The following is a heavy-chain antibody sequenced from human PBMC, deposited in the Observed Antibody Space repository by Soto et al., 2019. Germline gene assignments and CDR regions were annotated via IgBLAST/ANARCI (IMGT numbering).Heavy chain of an antibody. D-gene: IGHD3-10*01. CDR3: AMESYNRRTDFDH. CDR1: GFTFSTYA. V-gene: IGHV3-23*01. Sequence: PGWSLRLSCAASGFTFSTYAMSWVRQAPGKGLDWVSFIGGSNDDTHYADSAKGRFTISRDNSKNTLYLQLNSLRPEDTAIYYCAMESYNRRTDFDHWGQGNLLTVSS. J-gene: IGHJ4*02. CDR2: IGGSNDDT.